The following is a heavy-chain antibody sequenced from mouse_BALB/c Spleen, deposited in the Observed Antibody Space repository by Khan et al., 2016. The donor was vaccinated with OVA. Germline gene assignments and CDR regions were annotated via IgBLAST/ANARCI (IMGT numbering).Heavy chain of an antibody. Sequence: VQLQESGAELARPGASVKLSCTASGYTFTDYYINWVKQRTGQGLEWIGEISPGSGDTYYNERFMGKATLTADKSSSTAYMQLSSLTSEASAVYYCASRNYFGYTFAYWGQGTLVTVSA. D-gene: IGHD1-2*01. J-gene: IGHJ3*01. V-gene: IGHV1-77*01. CDR1: GYTFTDYY. CDR2: ISPGSGDT. CDR3: ASRNYFGYTFAY.